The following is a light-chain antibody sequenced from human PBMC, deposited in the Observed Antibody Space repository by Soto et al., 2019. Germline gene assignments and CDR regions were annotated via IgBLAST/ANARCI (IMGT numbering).Light chain of an antibody. Sequence: QSVLTQPPSASGTPGQRVTISCSGSSSNIGRNTVNWYQQLPGTAPKLLIYSDNQRPSGVPDRFSVSKSGTSVSLAISGLQSDDEADYYCTAWDDSLNGMVFGGGTKLTVL. J-gene: IGLJ2*01. CDR1: SSNIGRNT. CDR3: TAWDDSLNGMV. CDR2: SDN. V-gene: IGLV1-44*01.